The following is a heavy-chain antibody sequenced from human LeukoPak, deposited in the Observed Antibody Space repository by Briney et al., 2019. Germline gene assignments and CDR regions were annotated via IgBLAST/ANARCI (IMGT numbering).Heavy chain of an antibody. J-gene: IGHJ5*02. Sequence: SETLSLTCTVSGDSMSSYSWSWLRQPAGTGLEWIGRIYTSGATNSNPSLKGRLSMSIDTSKNQFSLKLSSVPAADTAVYYCARVNWNYDGLAWFDPWGQGTLVTVSS. CDR1: GDSMSSYS. CDR2: IYTSGAT. V-gene: IGHV4-4*07. D-gene: IGHD1-7*01. CDR3: ARVNWNYDGLAWFDP.